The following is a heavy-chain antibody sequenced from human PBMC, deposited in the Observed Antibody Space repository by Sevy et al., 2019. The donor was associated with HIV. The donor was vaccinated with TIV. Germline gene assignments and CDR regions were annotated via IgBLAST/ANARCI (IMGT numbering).Heavy chain of an antibody. D-gene: IGHD6-6*01. CDR2: IKEEGSGR. Sequence: GSLRLSCAASGFTFGSYWMTWVRQAPGKGLEWVANIKEEGSGRFYVDSVRGRFTVSRDNAKKTLYLQMNNLRGEDTALYYCARLYSSSSGRGLDNWGQGALVTVSS. CDR3: ARLYSSSSGRGLDN. CDR1: GFTFGSYW. J-gene: IGHJ4*02. V-gene: IGHV3-7*01.